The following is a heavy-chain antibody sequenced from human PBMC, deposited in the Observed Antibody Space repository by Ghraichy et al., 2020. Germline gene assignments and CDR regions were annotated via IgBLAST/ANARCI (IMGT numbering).Heavy chain of an antibody. V-gene: IGHV3-33*01. Sequence: GGSLRLSCAASGFTFSSYGMHWVRQAPGKGLEWVAVIWYDGSNKYYADSVKGRFTISRDNSKNTLYLQMNSLRAEDTAVYYCARDREYCSGGSCLPTLDYWGQGTLVTVSS. CDR3: ARDREYCSGGSCLPTLDY. J-gene: IGHJ4*02. D-gene: IGHD2-15*01. CDR2: IWYDGSNK. CDR1: GFTFSSYG.